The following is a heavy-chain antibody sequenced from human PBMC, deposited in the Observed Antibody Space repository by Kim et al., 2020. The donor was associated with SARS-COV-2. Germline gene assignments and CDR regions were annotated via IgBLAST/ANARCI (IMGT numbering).Heavy chain of an antibody. J-gene: IGHJ4*02. CDR3: AKGDTPRVVLTATDFDH. D-gene: IGHD2-21*02. CDR2: ISYDGSNK. V-gene: IGHV3-30*18. CDR1: GFTFSSYG. Sequence: GGSLRLSCAASGFTFSSYGMHWVRQAPGKGLEWVAVISYDGSNKYYADSVKGRFTISRDNSKNTLYLQMNSLRAEDTAVYYCAKGDTPRVVLTATDFDHWGQGTLVTVSS.